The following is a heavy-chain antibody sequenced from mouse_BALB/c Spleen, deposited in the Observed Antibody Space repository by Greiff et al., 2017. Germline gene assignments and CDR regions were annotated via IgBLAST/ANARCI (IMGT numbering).Heavy chain of an antibody. CDR2: INPGSGGT. J-gene: IGHJ3*01. Sequence: QVQLQQSGAELVRPGTSVKVSCKASGYAFTNYLIEWVKQRPGQGLEWIGVINPGSGGTNYNEKFKGKATLTADKSSSTAYMQLSSLTSDDSAVYCCARDGNWFAYWGQGTLVTVSA. D-gene: IGHD2-1*01. V-gene: IGHV1-54*01. CDR1: GYAFTNYL. CDR3: ARDGNWFAY.